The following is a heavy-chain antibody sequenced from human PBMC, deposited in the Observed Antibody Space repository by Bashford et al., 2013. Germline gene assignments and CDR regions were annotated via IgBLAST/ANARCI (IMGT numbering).Heavy chain of an antibody. Sequence: GGSLRLSCTASGFTFSRYWMTWVRQAPGKGLEWVANIKQDGSEKNYVDSVRGRFTISRDNAKNSLYLQMDSLSAEDTAVYYCARDRFEWMTVIYYYMEVWGERDPRSPVSS. V-gene: IGHV3-7*01. CDR1: GFTFSRYW. D-gene: IGHD4-11*01. CDR2: IKQDGSEK. J-gene: IGHJ6*03. CDR3: ARDRFEWMTVIYYYMEV.